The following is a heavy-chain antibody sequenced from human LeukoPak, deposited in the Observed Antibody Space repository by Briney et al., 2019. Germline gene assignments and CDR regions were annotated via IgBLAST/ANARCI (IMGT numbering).Heavy chain of an antibody. V-gene: IGHV1-8*01. J-gene: IGHJ6*02. D-gene: IGHD6-13*01. Sequence: ASVKVSCKASGYTFTSYDINWVRQATGQGLEWMGWMNPNSGNTGYAQKFQGRVTMTRNTSISTAYMELSSLRSEDTAVYYCARSTYSSSWYGKYYYYYYGMDVWGQGTTVTVSS. CDR1: GYTFTSYD. CDR2: MNPNSGNT. CDR3: ARSTYSSSWYGKYYYYYYGMDV.